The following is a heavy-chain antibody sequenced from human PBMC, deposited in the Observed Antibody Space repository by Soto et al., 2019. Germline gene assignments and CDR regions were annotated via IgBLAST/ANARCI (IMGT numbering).Heavy chain of an antibody. V-gene: IGHV6-1*01. CDR2: TYYRSKWYN. CDR1: GDSVSSNSAA. CDR3: ARGGKTGIAAAGTNFDY. J-gene: IGHJ4*02. D-gene: IGHD6-13*01. Sequence: SQTLSLTCAISGDSVSSNSAAWNWIRQSPSRGLEWLGRTYYRSKWYNDYAVSVKSRITINPDTSKNQFSLQLNSVTPEDTAVYYCARGGKTGIAAAGTNFDYWGQGTLVTVSS.